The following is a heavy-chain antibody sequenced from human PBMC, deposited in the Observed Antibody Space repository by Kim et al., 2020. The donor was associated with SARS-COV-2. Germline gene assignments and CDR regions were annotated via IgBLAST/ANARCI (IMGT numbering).Heavy chain of an antibody. Sequence: GGSLRLSCAASGFTFSNAWMSWVRQAPGKGLEWVGRIKSKTDGGTTDYAAPVKGRFTISRDDSKNTLYLQLNSLKTEDTAVYYCTTVPPDYYDFWSGYQLNLPFDYWGQGTLVTVAS. CDR3: TTVPPDYYDFWSGYQLNLPFDY. J-gene: IGHJ4*02. CDR2: IKSKTDGGTT. CDR1: GFTFSNAW. D-gene: IGHD3-3*01. V-gene: IGHV3-15*01.